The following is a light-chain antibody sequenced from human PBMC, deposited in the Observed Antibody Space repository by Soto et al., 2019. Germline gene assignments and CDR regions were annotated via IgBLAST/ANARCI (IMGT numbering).Light chain of an antibody. V-gene: IGKV3-20*01. J-gene: IGKJ1*01. CDR2: NAS. Sequence: EIVLTQSPGTLSLSPGERATLSCRASQSVGAGYLAWYQHKPGRAPRLLIYNASNRATGIPDRFSGSGSGTDFTLTISRLEPEDFAVYFCHQYAYSPWAFGQGTKVDIK. CDR3: HQYAYSPWA. CDR1: QSVGAGY.